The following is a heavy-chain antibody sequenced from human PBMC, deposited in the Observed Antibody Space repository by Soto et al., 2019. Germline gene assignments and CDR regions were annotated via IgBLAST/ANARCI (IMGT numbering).Heavy chain of an antibody. CDR3: ARGKTSGSSGGP. D-gene: IGHD6-6*01. CDR2: INHSGNT. Sequence: SETLSLTCAVYGGSFSGYYWTWIRQPPGKGLEWIGEINHSGNTNYNPSLKSRVTISVDTSKNQFSLKLSSVTAADTAVYYCARGKTSGSSGGPWGQGTLVTVSS. CDR1: GGSFSGYY. J-gene: IGHJ5*02. V-gene: IGHV4-34*01.